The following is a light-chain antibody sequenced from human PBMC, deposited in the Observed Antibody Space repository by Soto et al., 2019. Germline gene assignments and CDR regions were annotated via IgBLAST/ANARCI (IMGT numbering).Light chain of an antibody. V-gene: IGKV3-11*01. J-gene: IGKJ3*01. CDR3: QQRST. Sequence: EIVLTQSPATLSLSPGERATLSCRASQSVSSYLSWYQQKPGQAPRLLIYDASNSATGIPARFSGSGSGTDFTLTISSLEPEDFAVYYCQQRSTFDHGTKVDIK. CDR1: QSVSSY. CDR2: DAS.